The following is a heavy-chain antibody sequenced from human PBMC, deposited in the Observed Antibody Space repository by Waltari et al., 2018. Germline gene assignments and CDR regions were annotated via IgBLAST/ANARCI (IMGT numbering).Heavy chain of an antibody. CDR2: IYTSGST. J-gene: IGHJ3*02. Sequence: QVQLQESGPGLVKPSETLSLTCTVSGGSISSYYWSWIRQPAGKGLEWIGRIYTSGSTNYNPSPKSRVTMSVDTSKNQFSLKLSSVTAADTAVYYCAREGSTYYYDSSGYPDAFDIWGQGTMVTVSS. CDR1: GGSISSYY. D-gene: IGHD3-22*01. CDR3: AREGSTYYYDSSGYPDAFDI. V-gene: IGHV4-4*07.